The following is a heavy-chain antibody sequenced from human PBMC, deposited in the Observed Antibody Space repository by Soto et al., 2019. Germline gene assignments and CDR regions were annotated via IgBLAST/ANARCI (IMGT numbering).Heavy chain of an antibody. J-gene: IGHJ4*02. CDR1: GASISGYY. D-gene: IGHD6-25*01. Sequence: QMQLHQWGAGLLKPSETLSLTCDVSGASISGYYWTWIRQPPGKGLEGIGEIDHSGSTNYNPSLKSRVTISGDTSKSQVSLQLTSMTAADTAIYYCARSSWFQSLRAALGYWGQGTLVTVSS. CDR2: IDHSGST. CDR3: ARSSWFQSLRAALGY. V-gene: IGHV4-34*01.